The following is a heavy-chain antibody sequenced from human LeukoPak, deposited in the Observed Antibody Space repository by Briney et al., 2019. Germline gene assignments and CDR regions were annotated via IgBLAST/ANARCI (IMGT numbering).Heavy chain of an antibody. D-gene: IGHD3-22*01. Sequence: PGGSLRLSCAASGFRFSGYGMSWVRQAPGKGLEWVSSISAGSGSTDYADSVKGRFTISRDDSKNTLYLQMKSLRAEDTAAYYCAKSHEPYYYDSSGYYDDYWGQGTLVTVAS. J-gene: IGHJ4*02. CDR1: GFRFSGYG. V-gene: IGHV3-23*01. CDR3: AKSHEPYYYDSSGYYDDY. CDR2: ISAGSGST.